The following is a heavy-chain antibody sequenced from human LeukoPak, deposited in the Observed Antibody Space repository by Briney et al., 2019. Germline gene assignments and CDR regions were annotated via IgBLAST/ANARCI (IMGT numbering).Heavy chain of an antibody. CDR2: ISYDGSNK. CDR3: ASSPDYYDSSGLSHY. V-gene: IGHV3-30*19. Sequence: GGSLRLSCAASGFTFSSYGIHWVRQAPGKGLEWVAVISYDGSNKYYADSVKGRFTISRDNSKNTLYLQMNSLRAEDTAVYYCASSPDYYDSSGLSHYWGQGTLVTVSS. D-gene: IGHD3-22*01. CDR1: GFTFSSYG. J-gene: IGHJ4*02.